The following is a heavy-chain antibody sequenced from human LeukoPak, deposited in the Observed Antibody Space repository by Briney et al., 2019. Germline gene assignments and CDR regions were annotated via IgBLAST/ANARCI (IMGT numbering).Heavy chain of an antibody. D-gene: IGHD5-18*01. V-gene: IGHV3-74*01. Sequence: GGSLRLSCAASGFTFSSYWMHWVRQAPGKGLVWVSRLNNDGSSTNYADSVKGRFTMSRDNAKNTLYLQMNSLRADDTAVYYCARGYTYGSIDYWGQGTLVTVSS. CDR3: ARGYTYGSIDY. CDR2: LNNDGSST. CDR1: GFTFSSYW. J-gene: IGHJ4*02.